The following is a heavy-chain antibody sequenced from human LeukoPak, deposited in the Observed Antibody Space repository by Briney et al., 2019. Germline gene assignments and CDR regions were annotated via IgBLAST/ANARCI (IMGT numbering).Heavy chain of an antibody. J-gene: IGHJ4*02. CDR1: GFTFSSYA. CDR2: ISGSGGST. CDR3: ARGGHGAYFDY. V-gene: IGHV3-23*01. Sequence: GGSLRLSCAASGFTFSSYAMSWVRQAPGKGLEWVSAISGSGGSTYYADSVKGRFTISRDNAKNSPYLQMNSLRAEDTAVYYCARGGHGAYFDYWGQGTLVTVSS.